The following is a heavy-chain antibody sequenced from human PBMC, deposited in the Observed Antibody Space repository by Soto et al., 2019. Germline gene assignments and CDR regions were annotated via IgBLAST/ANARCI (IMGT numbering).Heavy chain of an antibody. J-gene: IGHJ6*02. D-gene: IGHD6-13*01. CDR3: AKVAGSSWFEGSGMDV. Sequence: EVQLVESGGGLVQPGGSLRLSCAASGFTFSSYWMHWVRQAPGKGLVWVSAISGSGGSTYYADSVKGRFTISRGNSKNTLYLQMNSLRAEDTAVYYCAKVAGSSWFEGSGMDVWGQGTTVTVSS. V-gene: IGHV3-23*04. CDR1: GFTFSSYW. CDR2: ISGSGGST.